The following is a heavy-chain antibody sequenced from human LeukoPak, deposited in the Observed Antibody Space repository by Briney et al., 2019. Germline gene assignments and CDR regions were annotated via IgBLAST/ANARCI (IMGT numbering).Heavy chain of an antibody. V-gene: IGHV4-34*01. CDR2: INHSGST. CDR3: ARSPRVVVPAAMPRGYYYYGMDV. J-gene: IGHJ6*04. Sequence: SETLSLTCAVYGGSFSGYYWSWIRQPPGKGLEWIGGINHSGSTNYNPSLKSRVTISVDTSKNQFSLKLSSVTAADTAVYYCARSPRVVVPAAMPRGYYYYGMDVWGKGTTVTVSS. CDR1: GGSFSGYY. D-gene: IGHD2-2*01.